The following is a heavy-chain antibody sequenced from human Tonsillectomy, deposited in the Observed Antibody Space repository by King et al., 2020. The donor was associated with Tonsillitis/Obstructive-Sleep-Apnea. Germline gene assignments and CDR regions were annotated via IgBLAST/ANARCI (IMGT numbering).Heavy chain of an antibody. V-gene: IGHV7-4-1*02. CDR2: INTNTGNP. CDR3: AREDIVVVPAAMRYYYYYMDV. D-gene: IGHD2-2*01. Sequence: QVQLVESGSELKKPGASVKVSCKASGYTFTSYAMNWVRQAPGQGLEWMGWINTNTGNPTYAQGFTGRFVFSLDTSVSTAYLQISSLKAEDTAVYYCAREDIVVVPAAMRYYYYYMDVWGKGTTVTVSS. CDR1: GYTFTSYA. J-gene: IGHJ6*03.